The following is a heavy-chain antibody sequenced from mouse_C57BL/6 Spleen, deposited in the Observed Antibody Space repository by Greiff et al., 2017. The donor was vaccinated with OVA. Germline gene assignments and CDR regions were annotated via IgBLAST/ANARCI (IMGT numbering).Heavy chain of an antibody. CDR2: FHPYNDDT. Sequence: QVQLKQSGAELVKPGASVKMSCKASGYTFTTYPIEWMKQNHGKSLEWIGNFHPYNDDTKYNEKFKGKATLTVEKSSSTVYLELSRLTSDDSAVYYCARSGNYGSSSYYFDYWGQGTTLTVSS. V-gene: IGHV1-47*01. J-gene: IGHJ2*01. CDR1: GYTFTTYP. D-gene: IGHD1-1*01. CDR3: ARSGNYGSSSYYFDY.